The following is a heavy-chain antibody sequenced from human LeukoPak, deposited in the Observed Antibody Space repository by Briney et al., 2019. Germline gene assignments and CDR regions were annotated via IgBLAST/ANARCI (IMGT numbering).Heavy chain of an antibody. Sequence: SETLSLTCTVSGGSISSGGYYWSWIRQPPGKGLEWIGYIYHSGSTYYNPSLKSRVTISVDRSKNQFSLKLSSVTAADTAVYYCARDIAARRYFDYWGQGTLVTVSS. CDR3: ARDIAARRYFDY. V-gene: IGHV4-30-2*01. J-gene: IGHJ4*02. CDR1: GGSISSGGYY. CDR2: IYHSGST. D-gene: IGHD6-13*01.